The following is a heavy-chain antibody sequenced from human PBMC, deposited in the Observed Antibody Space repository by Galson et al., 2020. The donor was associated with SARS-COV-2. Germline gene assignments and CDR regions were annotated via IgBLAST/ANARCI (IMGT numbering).Heavy chain of an antibody. CDR2: IRYDGSNK. Sequence: GGSLRLSCAASGFTFSSYGMHWVRQAPGKGLEWVAFIRYDGSNKYYADSVKGRFTISRDNSKNTLYLQMNSLRAEDTAVYYCAKDYTYYDCWSGYYTTVYYYYMDVWGKGTTVTVSS. J-gene: IGHJ6*03. D-gene: IGHD3-3*01. CDR3: AKDYTYYDCWSGYYTTVYYYYMDV. CDR1: GFTFSSYG. V-gene: IGHV3-30*02.